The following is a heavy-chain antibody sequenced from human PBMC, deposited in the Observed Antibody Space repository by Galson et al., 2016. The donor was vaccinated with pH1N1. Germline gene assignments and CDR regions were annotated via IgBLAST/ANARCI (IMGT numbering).Heavy chain of an antibody. CDR3: AKVTGYLYGYVDY. D-gene: IGHD5-18*01. CDR2: IKQDGSEK. Sequence: SLRLSCAASGFTFRDYLMSWARQAPGKGLEWVANIKQDGSEKYYVDSVKGRFTISRDNAKNSLYLQMNSLRAEDTALYYCAKVTGYLYGYVDYWGQGTLVTVSS. V-gene: IGHV3-7*03. J-gene: IGHJ4*02. CDR1: GFTFRDYL.